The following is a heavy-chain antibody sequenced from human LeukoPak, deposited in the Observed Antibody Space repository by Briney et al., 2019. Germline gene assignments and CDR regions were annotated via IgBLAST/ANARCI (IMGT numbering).Heavy chain of an antibody. V-gene: IGHV3-66*01. CDR2: IYPGGIT. D-gene: IGHD6-13*01. Sequence: GGSLRLSCAASGFTVSNNYMTWVRQAPGKGLECVSDIYPGGITAYADSVKGRFTISRDNAKNSLYLQMNSLRAEDTAVYYCARDSPTTDTSSSLPYYFDYWGQGTLVTVSS. CDR3: ARDSPTTDTSSSLPYYFDY. CDR1: GFTVSNNY. J-gene: IGHJ4*02.